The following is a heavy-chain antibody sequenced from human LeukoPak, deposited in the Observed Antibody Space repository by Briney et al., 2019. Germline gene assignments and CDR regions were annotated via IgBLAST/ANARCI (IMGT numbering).Heavy chain of an antibody. J-gene: IGHJ4*02. CDR1: VGSISSYY. D-gene: IGHD3-22*01. CDR3: ARLSYYYDSSGYFPFDY. V-gene: IGHV4-34*01. Sequence: SETLSLTCTVSVGSISSYYWSWIRQPPGKGLEWIGEINHSGSTNYNPSLKSRVTISVDTSKNQFSLKLSSVTAADTAVYYCARLSYYYDSSGYFPFDYWGQGTLVTVSS. CDR2: INHSGST.